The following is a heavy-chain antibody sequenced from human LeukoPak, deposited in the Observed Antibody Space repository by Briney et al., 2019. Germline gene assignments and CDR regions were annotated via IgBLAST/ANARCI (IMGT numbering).Heavy chain of an antibody. CDR1: GFTFNNYW. CDR3: AREMTIITYSFDS. V-gene: IGHV3-74*01. Sequence: GGSLRLSCTASGFTFNNYWMHWVRQAPGKGPVWVSRINTDGSSTSYADSVKGRFTFSRDNAKNTLYLQMNSLRAEDTAVYYCAREMTIITYSFDSWGQGTLVTVSS. J-gene: IGHJ4*02. D-gene: IGHD5-24*01. CDR2: INTDGSST.